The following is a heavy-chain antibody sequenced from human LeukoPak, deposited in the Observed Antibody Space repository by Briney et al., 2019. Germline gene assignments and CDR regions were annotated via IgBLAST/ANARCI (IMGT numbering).Heavy chain of an antibody. CDR1: GFTFSSYE. D-gene: IGHD1-14*01. CDR3: AKATGYLL. CDR2: ISNSDYST. Sequence: GGSLRLSCVGSGFTFSSYEMNWVRQAPGKGLEWVSTISNSDYSTYYADSVKGRFTISRANSENTLYLQMNNLRAEDTAVYYCAKATGYLLWGQGTLVTVSS. V-gene: IGHV3-23*01. J-gene: IGHJ4*02.